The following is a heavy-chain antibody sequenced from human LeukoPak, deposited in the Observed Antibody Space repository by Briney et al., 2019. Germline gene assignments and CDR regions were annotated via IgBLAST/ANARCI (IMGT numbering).Heavy chain of an antibody. CDR3: AKGSLTIFGVVLYYYYYMDA. D-gene: IGHD3-3*01. J-gene: IGHJ6*03. CDR1: GFTFSSYA. Sequence: GGSLRLSCAASGFTFSSYAMSWVRQAPGKGLEWVSAISGSGGSTYYADSVKGRFTISRDNSKNTLYPQMNSLRAEDTAVYYCAKGSLTIFGVVLYYYYYMDAWGKGTTVTVSS. CDR2: ISGSGGST. V-gene: IGHV3-23*01.